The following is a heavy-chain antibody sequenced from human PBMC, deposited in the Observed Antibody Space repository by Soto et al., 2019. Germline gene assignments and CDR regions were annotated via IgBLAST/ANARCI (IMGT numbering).Heavy chain of an antibody. Sequence: SVKVPCTASGYTFSIYGISLVRQAPGQGLEWMGWVSTQYGTTYYARMVQDRVTMTADTSTSTAYMELNSLRAEDTAVYYCAKGVYSSSSVSSIYYFYYVMDVWGQGTTVTVSS. CDR3: AKGVYSSSSVSSIYYFYYVMDV. J-gene: IGHJ6*02. CDR1: GYTFSIYG. D-gene: IGHD6-6*01. CDR2: VSTQYGTT. V-gene: IGHV1-18*01.